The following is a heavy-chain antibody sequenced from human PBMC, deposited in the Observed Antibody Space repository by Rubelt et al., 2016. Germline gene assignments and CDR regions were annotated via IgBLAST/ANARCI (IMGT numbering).Heavy chain of an antibody. V-gene: IGHV3-21*05. Sequence: EVQLVESGGGLVQPGGSLRLSCAASGFIFSDYTMNWVRQAPGKGLEWISYISSTSGHIHYADSLQGRFTISRDNAKNSLFLQMNSLRAEDTALYYCVGGDRRDYWGQGTLVTVSS. CDR3: VGGDRRDY. CDR1: GFIFSDYT. CDR2: ISSTSGHI. J-gene: IGHJ4*02.